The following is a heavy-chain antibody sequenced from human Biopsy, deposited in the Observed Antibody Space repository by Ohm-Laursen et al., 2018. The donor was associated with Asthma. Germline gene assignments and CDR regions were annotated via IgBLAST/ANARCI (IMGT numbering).Heavy chain of an antibody. CDR3: VRGSSSWHHGPFHYYYGLDV. J-gene: IGHJ6*02. Sequence: TLSLTCSLSSGSGGYMRSGNYYWGWIRQPPGKGLEWIGSIYYSGTTYYNPSLESRVTVSADTSKNKFSLKLTPETAADTAVYYCVRGSSSWHHGPFHYYYGLDVWGQGTTATVSS. CDR1: SGSGGYMRSGNYY. D-gene: IGHD6-13*01. CDR2: IYYSGTT. V-gene: IGHV4-39*01.